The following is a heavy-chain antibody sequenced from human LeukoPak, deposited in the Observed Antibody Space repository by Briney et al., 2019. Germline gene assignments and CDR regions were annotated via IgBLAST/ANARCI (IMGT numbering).Heavy chain of an antibody. Sequence: PGGSLRLSCAASGFTVSSNYMSWVRQAPGKGLEWVSIIYSGGSTYYADSVKGRFTISRDNSKNTLYLQMNSLRAEDTAVYYCAKDISQGYTYGFIEQDFWGQGTPVTVSS. V-gene: IGHV3-66*01. D-gene: IGHD5-18*01. CDR3: AKDISQGYTYGFIEQDF. CDR2: IYSGGST. J-gene: IGHJ4*02. CDR1: GFTVSSNY.